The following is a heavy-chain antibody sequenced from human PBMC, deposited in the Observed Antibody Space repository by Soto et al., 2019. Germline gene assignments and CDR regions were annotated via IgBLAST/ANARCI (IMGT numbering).Heavy chain of an antibody. V-gene: IGHV4-39*01. J-gene: IGHJ5*02. CDR3: ARRVLWSGYHNWFDP. D-gene: IGHD3-3*01. CDR2: IYYSGST. CDR1: GGSISSSSYY. Sequence: SETLSLTCTVSGGSISSSSYYWGWIRQPPGKGLEWIGSIYYSGSTYYNPSLKRRVTISVDTSKNQFCLKLRSVTAADTAVYYCARRVLWSGYHNWFDPWGQGTLVTVSS.